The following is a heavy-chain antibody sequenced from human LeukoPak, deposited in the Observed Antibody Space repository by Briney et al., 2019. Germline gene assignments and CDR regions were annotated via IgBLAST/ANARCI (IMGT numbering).Heavy chain of an antibody. J-gene: IGHJ3*02. CDR3: ARVYKQQLVHDAFDI. CDR1: GGTFSSYA. Sequence: ASMKVSCKASGGTFSSYAISWVRQAPGQGLEWMGGIIPIFDTANYAQKFQGRVTITADESTSTAYMELSSLRSEDTAVYYCARVYKQQLVHDAFDIWGQGTMVTVSS. CDR2: IIPIFDTA. V-gene: IGHV1-69*01. D-gene: IGHD6-13*01.